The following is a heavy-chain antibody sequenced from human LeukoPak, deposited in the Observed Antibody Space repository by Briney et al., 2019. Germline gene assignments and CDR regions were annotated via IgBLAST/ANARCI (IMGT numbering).Heavy chain of an antibody. V-gene: IGHV4-59*08. CDR2: IYYSGST. Sequence: RTSETLSLTCTASGGSISSYYWSWIRQPPGKGLEWIGYIYYSGSTNYNPSLKSRVTISVDTSKNQFSLKLSSVTAADTAVYYCARYKYLPVNYNDSSNDAFDIWGQGTMVTVSS. J-gene: IGHJ3*02. CDR3: ARYKYLPVNYNDSSNDAFDI. D-gene: IGHD3-22*01. CDR1: GGSISSYY.